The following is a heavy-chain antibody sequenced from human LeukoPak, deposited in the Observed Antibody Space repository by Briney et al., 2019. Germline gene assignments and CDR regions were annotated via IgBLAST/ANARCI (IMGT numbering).Heavy chain of an antibody. CDR2: ISDTGGST. Sequence: PGRSLRLSCAASGFTFSSYAMTWVRQAPGKGLEWVSAISDTGGSTYDADSVKGRFTISRDNSKNTLYLQMNSLRAEDTAVYYCAKDTSIGRYCTNGVCSPFDYWGQGTLVTVSS. CDR1: GFTFSSYA. CDR3: AKDTSIGRYCTNGVCSPFDY. V-gene: IGHV3-23*01. D-gene: IGHD2-8*01. J-gene: IGHJ4*02.